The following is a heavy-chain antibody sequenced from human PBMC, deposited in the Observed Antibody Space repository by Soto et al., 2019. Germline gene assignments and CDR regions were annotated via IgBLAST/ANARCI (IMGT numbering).Heavy chain of an antibody. J-gene: IGHJ5*02. CDR2: IYYSGST. CDR3: AREGSGWYQYNWFDP. V-gene: IGHV4-59*01. D-gene: IGHD6-19*01. CDR1: GGSISSYY. Sequence: KTSETLSLTCTVSGGSISSYYWSWIRQPPGKGLEWIGYIYYSGSTNYNPSLKSRVTISVDTSKNQFSLKLSSVTAADTAVYYCAREGSGWYQYNWFDPWGQGTLVTVS.